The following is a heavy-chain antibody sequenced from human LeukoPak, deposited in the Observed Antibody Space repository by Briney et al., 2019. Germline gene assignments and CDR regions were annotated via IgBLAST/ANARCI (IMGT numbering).Heavy chain of an antibody. V-gene: IGHV4-30-4*01. Sequence: SQTLSLTCTVSGDSIRSGDYYWSWIRQPPGKGLEWIGEINHSGSTNYNPSLKSRVTISVDTSKNQFSLKLSSVTAADTAVYYCARGGGIAAAGKDGWFDPWGQGTLVTVSS. CDR1: GDSIRSGDYY. J-gene: IGHJ5*02. CDR3: ARGGGIAAAGKDGWFDP. D-gene: IGHD6-13*01. CDR2: INHSGST.